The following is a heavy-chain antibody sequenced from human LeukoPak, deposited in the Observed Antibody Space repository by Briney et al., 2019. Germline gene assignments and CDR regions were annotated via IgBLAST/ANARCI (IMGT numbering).Heavy chain of an antibody. CDR1: GGSISSGDYY. D-gene: IGHD2-2*03. Sequence: SQTLSLTCTVSGGSISSGDYYWSWIRQPPGKGLEWIGYIHYSGNTYYNPSLKSRVTISVDTSNNQFSLKLSSVTAADTAVYYCARGHGSFWGQGTTVTVSS. CDR2: IHYSGNT. J-gene: IGHJ6*02. CDR3: ARGHGSF. V-gene: IGHV4-30-4*01.